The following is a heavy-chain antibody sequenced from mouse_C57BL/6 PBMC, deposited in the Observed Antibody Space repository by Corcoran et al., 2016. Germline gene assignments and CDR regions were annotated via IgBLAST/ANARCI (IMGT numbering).Heavy chain of an antibody. J-gene: IGHJ4*01. Sequence: EVQLQQSGPELVKPGASVKISCKASGYTFTDYYMNWVKQSHGKSLEWIGDINPNNGGTSYNQKFKGKATLTVDKSSSTAYMELRSLTSEDSAVYYCARQEPSYYAMDYRGQGTSVTVSS. CDR1: GYTFTDYY. CDR3: ARQEPSYYAMDY. V-gene: IGHV1-26*01. CDR2: INPNNGGT.